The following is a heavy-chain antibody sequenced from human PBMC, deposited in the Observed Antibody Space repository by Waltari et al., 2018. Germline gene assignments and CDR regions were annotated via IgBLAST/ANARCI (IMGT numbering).Heavy chain of an antibody. J-gene: IGHJ6*02. Sequence: QVQLVQSGAEVKKPGASVKVSCKASGYTFTGYYMHWVRQAPGQGLEWMGRINPNSGGTNYEQKFQGRVTMTRDTSISTAYMELSRLRSDDTAVYYCARESVVIDYYGMDVWGQGTTVTVSS. CDR2: INPNSGGT. CDR3: ARESVVIDYYGMDV. V-gene: IGHV1-2*06. CDR1: GYTFTGYY. D-gene: IGHD2-15*01.